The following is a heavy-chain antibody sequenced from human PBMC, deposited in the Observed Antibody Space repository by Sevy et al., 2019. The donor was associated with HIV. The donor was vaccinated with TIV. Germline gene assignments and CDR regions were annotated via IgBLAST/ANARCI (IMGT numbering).Heavy chain of an antibody. CDR3: AKDWDDFWSGYPYYYYYGMDV. CDR2: ISGSGGST. D-gene: IGHD3-3*01. CDR1: GFTFSSYA. Sequence: GGSLRLSCAASGFTFSSYAMSWVRQAPGKGLEWVSAISGSGGSTYYADSVKGRFTISRDNSKNTLYLQRNSLRAEDTAVYYCAKDWDDFWSGYPYYYYYGMDVWGQGTTVTVSS. J-gene: IGHJ6*02. V-gene: IGHV3-23*01.